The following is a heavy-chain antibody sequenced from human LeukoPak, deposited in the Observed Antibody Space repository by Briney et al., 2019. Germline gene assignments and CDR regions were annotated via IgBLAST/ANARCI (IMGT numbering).Heavy chain of an antibody. Sequence: GGSLRLSCAASGFTFSSYWMHWVRQAPGKGLVWVSRINSDGSSTSYADSVKGQFTISRDNAKNTLYLQMNSLRAEDTAVYYCAGESPPSGTGDYWGQGTLVTVSS. CDR2: INSDGSST. V-gene: IGHV3-74*01. D-gene: IGHD2-8*02. CDR1: GFTFSSYW. J-gene: IGHJ4*02. CDR3: AGESPPSGTGDY.